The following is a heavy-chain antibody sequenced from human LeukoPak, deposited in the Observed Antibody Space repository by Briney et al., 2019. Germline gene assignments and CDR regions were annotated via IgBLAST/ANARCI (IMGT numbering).Heavy chain of an antibody. CDR2: INPNSGDT. CDR1: GYTFTGYY. Sequence: ASVKVSCKASGYTFTGYYMHWVRQAPGQGLESMGWINPNSGDTNYAQKFQGRVTMTRDTSISTAYMEPSRLRSDDTAVYYCARVRYRLAETYIDYWGQGTLVTVSS. D-gene: IGHD3-16*01. J-gene: IGHJ4*02. V-gene: IGHV1-2*02. CDR3: ARVRYRLAETYIDY.